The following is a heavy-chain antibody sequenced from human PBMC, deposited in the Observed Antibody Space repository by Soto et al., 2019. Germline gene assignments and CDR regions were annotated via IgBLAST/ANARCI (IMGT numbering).Heavy chain of an antibody. Sequence: PGGSMELSCTASGMRFDTYRMNWVRKEQGKGMEWISYIASSGSPKYYADSVKGRFTISRDNAKNSLYLQMNSLRAEDTAVYYCARDSGGDSPLDAFDIWGQGTMVTVSS. V-gene: IGHV3-48*04. CDR1: GMRFDTYR. CDR2: IASSGSPK. D-gene: IGHD3-10*01. CDR3: ARDSGGDSPLDAFDI. J-gene: IGHJ3*02.